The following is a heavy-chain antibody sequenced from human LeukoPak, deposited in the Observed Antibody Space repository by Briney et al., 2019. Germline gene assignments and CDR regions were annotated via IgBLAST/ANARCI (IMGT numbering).Heavy chain of an antibody. V-gene: IGHV1-69*13. CDR2: IIPIFGTA. Sequence: GASVKVSCKASGGTFSSYAISWVRQAPGQGLEWMGGIIPIFGTANYAQKFQGRVTITADESTSTAYMELSSLRSEDTAVYYCARSFSSWSKVDYWGQGTLVTVSS. J-gene: IGHJ4*02. CDR1: GGTFSSYA. D-gene: IGHD6-13*01. CDR3: ARSFSSWSKVDY.